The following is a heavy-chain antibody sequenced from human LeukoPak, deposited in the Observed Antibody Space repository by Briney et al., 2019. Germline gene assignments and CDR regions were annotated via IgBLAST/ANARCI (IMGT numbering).Heavy chain of an antibody. CDR2: IISRAAGGTA. J-gene: IGHJ4*02. D-gene: IGHD6-19*01. Sequence: GGSLRLSCAASGFTFSNAWMSWVRQPPGKGLEWVGRIISRAAGGTADYPAPVKGRFTISRDDSKNTLYLQMNSLRTEDTAMYYCTTEDIYTSRWYGKFDYWGQGTLVTVPS. V-gene: IGHV3-15*01. CDR1: GFTFSNAW. CDR3: TTEDIYTSRWYGKFDY.